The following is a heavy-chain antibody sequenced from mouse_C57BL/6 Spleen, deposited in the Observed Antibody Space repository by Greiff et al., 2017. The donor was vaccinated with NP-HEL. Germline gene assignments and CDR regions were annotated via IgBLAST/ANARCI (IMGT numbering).Heavy chain of an antibody. CDR1: GFTFSSYG. CDR3: ARPQTGTDYYAMDY. D-gene: IGHD4-1*01. CDR2: ISSGGSYT. V-gene: IGHV5-6*02. Sequence: DVKLVESGGDLVKPGGSLKLSCAASGFTFSSYGMSWVRQTPDKRLEWVATISSGGSYTSYPDSVKGRFTISRDNAKNTLYLQMSSLKSEDTAMYYCARPQTGTDYYAMDYWGQGTSVTVSS. J-gene: IGHJ4*01.